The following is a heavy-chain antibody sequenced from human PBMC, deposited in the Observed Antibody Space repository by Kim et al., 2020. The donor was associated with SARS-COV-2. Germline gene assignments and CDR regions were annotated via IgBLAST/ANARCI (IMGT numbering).Heavy chain of an antibody. CDR3: ARGSMEGANFDY. J-gene: IGHJ4*02. D-gene: IGHD1-26*01. V-gene: IGHV5-51*01. Sequence: RYSPSFQGQVTISADKSISTAYLQWSSLKASDTAMYYCARGSMEGANFDYWGQGTLVTVSS.